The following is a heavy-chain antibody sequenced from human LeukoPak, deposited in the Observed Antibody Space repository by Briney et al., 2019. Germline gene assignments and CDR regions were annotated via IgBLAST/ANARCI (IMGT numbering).Heavy chain of an antibody. CDR2: INPNSGGT. J-gene: IGHJ4*02. Sequence: ASVKVSCKASGYTFIGYYIHWVRQAPGQGLEWLGWINPNSGGTKYAQKFQGRVTMTRDTSITTAYVELSRLTSDDTAVYYCARRYCSSTSCSLYYFDYWGQGTLVTVSS. D-gene: IGHD2-2*01. V-gene: IGHV1-2*02. CDR3: ARRYCSSTSCSLYYFDY. CDR1: GYTFIGYY.